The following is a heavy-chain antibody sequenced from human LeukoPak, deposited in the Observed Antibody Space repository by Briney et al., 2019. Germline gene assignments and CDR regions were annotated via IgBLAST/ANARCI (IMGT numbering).Heavy chain of an antibody. D-gene: IGHD2/OR15-2a*01. CDR3: ARGGGGTTFLDY. J-gene: IGHJ4*02. V-gene: IGHV3-74*01. Sequence: GGYLRLSCSASGFTFSSYWMHWVRQAPGKGLVWVSRINTDESSTNYADSVKGRFTISRDNAKNTLYLQMNSLRAEDTAVYYCARGGGGTTFLDYWGQGTLVTVSS. CDR1: GFTFSSYW. CDR2: INTDESST.